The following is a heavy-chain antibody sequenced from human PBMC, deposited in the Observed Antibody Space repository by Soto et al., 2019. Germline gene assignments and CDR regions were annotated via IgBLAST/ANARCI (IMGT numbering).Heavy chain of an antibody. V-gene: IGHV4-31*03. D-gene: IGHD2-2*01. J-gene: IGHJ5*02. CDR2: IYYSGST. Sequence: SETLSLTCTVSGGSISSGGYYWSWIRQHPGKGLEWIGYIYYSGSTYYNPSLKSRVTISVDTSKNQFSLKLSSVTAADTAVYYCARVGDIVVVPAAIRRWFDPWGQRTLVTVS. CDR1: GGSISSGGYY. CDR3: ARVGDIVVVPAAIRRWFDP.